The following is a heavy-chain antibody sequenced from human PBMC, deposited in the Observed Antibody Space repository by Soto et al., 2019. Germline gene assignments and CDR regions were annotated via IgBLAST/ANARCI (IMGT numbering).Heavy chain of an antibody. J-gene: IGHJ3*01. Sequence: QITLKESGPALVKPTQTLTLTCTFSGFSLSTSGVGVGWVRQPPGKALEWLAYIYWDDDKRYSPSLKNRLTITKDTSNYQVVLRLTNVDPADTATYYCVRSSYDGSLHSGTDAFDFWGQGTMVTVSS. CDR3: VRSSYDGSLHSGTDAFDF. D-gene: IGHD3-22*01. CDR1: GFSLSTSGVG. V-gene: IGHV2-5*02. CDR2: IYWDDDK.